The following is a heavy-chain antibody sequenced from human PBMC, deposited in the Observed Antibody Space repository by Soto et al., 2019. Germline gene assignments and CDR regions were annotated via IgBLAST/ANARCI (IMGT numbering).Heavy chain of an antibody. Sequence: QVQLVQSGAEVKKPGASVKVSCKASGYTFTRYYMHWVRQAPGQGLELMGIINPRGGSTSYAHKFQGSVTMTRDTSASTVYMDLSSLRSEDTAVYYCARRTMYSRSWYRGCYVDLWGRGTLFTVSS. CDR1: GYTFTRYY. CDR3: ARRTMYSRSWYRGCYVDL. J-gene: IGHJ2*01. V-gene: IGHV1-46*01. CDR2: INPRGGST. D-gene: IGHD6-13*01.